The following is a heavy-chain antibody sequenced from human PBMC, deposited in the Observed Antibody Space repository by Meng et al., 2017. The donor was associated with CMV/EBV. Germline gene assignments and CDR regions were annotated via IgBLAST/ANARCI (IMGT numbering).Heavy chain of an antibody. CDR1: GFTFSSYG. J-gene: IGHJ4*02. D-gene: IGHD3-22*01. CDR3: ARYEYYYDSSGYGYYFDY. V-gene: IGHV3-21*01. CDR2: ISSSSSYI. Sequence: GESLKISCAASGFTFSSYGMNWVRQAPGKGLEWVSSISSSSSYIYYADSVKGRFTISRDNAKNSLYLQMNSLRADDTAVYYCARYEYYYDSSGYGYYFDYWGQGTLVTVSS.